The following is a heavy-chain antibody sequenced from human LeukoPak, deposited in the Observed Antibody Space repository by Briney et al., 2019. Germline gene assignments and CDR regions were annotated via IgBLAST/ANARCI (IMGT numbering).Heavy chain of an antibody. V-gene: IGHV3-23*01. CDR3: AKVRLYCSGGTSCYYHPFDY. Sequence: GGSLRLSCVTSRFQFSSYAMSWVRQAPGKGLEWVSVISGIGTSTYYADSVKGRFTISRDNSKNTLYLQMNSLRAEDTAVYYRAKVRLYCSGGTSCYYHPFDYWGQGTLVTVSS. D-gene: IGHD2-15*01. CDR1: RFQFSSYA. CDR2: ISGIGTST. J-gene: IGHJ4*02.